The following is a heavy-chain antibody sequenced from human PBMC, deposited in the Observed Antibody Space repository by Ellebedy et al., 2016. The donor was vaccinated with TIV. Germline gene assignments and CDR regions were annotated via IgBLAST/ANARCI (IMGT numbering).Heavy chain of an antibody. CDR2: IYYSGST. V-gene: IGHV4-39*01. CDR1: GGSIKSSSYY. J-gene: IGHJ3*02. Sequence: MPSETLSLTCPVSGGSIKSSSYYRGWIRQPPGKGLEWIGTIYYSGSTYYNPSLKSRVTMSVDTSKNQFSLKLSSVTAADTAVYYCARQFRDAFDIWGQGTMVTVSS. CDR3: ARQFRDAFDI.